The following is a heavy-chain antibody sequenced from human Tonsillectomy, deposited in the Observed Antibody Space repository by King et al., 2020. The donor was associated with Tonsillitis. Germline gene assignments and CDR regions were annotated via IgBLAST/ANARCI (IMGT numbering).Heavy chain of an antibody. D-gene: IGHD1-26*01. V-gene: IGHV3-30*02. J-gene: IGHJ4*02. CDR3: AKDQWEMAVVSEPLDY. CDR1: GFTFSSYG. Sequence: VQLVESGGGVVQPGGSLRLSCVASGFTFSSYGMHWVRQAPGKGLEWVAFIRLDGTNTYYADSVKGRFTISRDNSKTTVCLQMTSLRADDTAVYYCAKDQWEMAVVSEPLDYWGQGTLVTVSS. CDR2: IRLDGTNT.